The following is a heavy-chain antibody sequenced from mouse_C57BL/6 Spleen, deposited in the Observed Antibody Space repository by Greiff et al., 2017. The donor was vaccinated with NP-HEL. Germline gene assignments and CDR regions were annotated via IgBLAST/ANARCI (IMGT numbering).Heavy chain of an antibody. CDR1: GYAFTNYL. Sequence: VQLQQSGAELVRPGTSVKVSCTASGYAFTNYLIEWVKQRPGQGLEWIGVINPGSGGTNYNEKFKGKATLTADKSSSTAYMQLSSLTSEDSAVYFCARGDVSFDYWGQGTTLTVSS. CDR2: INPGSGGT. J-gene: IGHJ2*01. D-gene: IGHD3-3*01. CDR3: ARGDVSFDY. V-gene: IGHV1-54*01.